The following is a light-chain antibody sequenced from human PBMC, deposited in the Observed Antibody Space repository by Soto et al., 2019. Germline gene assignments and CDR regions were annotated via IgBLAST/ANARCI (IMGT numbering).Light chain of an antibody. V-gene: IGKV1-5*01. J-gene: IGKJ1*01. CDR2: DAS. CDR1: QSISTW. CDR3: QQAHGFPWT. Sequence: DIQMTQSPSTLSASVGDRVTITCRASQSISTWLARYQHKPGKAPKLLISDASSLESGVPLRFTGSGSGTEFSLAINSLQPDDFATYYCQQAHGFPWTFGQGTKVDIK.